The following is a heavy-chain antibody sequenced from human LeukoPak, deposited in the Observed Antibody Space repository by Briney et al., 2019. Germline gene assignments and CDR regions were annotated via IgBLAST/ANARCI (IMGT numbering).Heavy chain of an antibody. Sequence: GGSLRRSCAASGFTFTNAWMSWVRQAPGKGLEWVGRIKSKADGGATDYAAPVKGRFTISRDDSKNTLYLQMDSLKTEDTAVYYCVTDSTITPIAYGRGGYWGFLDYWVRGTLVTVSS. CDR1: GFTFTNAW. J-gene: IGHJ4*02. CDR2: IKSKADGGAT. D-gene: IGHD3-22*01. CDR3: VTDSTITPIAYGRGGYWGFLDY. V-gene: IGHV3-15*01.